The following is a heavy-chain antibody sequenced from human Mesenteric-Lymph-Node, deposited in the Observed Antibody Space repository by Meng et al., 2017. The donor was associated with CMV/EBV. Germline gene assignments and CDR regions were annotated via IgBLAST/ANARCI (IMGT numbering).Heavy chain of an antibody. CDR2: IDWDDDK. V-gene: IGHV2-70D*14. CDR3: ARIPGRDYYYGMDV. J-gene: IGHJ6*02. Sequence: SGPTLVKPTQTLTLTCTFSGFSLSTSGMRVSWIRQPPGKALEWLARIDWDDDKFYSTSLKTRLTISKDTSKNQVVLTMTNMDPVDTATYYCARIPGRDYYYGMDVWGQGTTVTVSS. CDR1: GFSLSTSGMR. D-gene: IGHD3-10*01.